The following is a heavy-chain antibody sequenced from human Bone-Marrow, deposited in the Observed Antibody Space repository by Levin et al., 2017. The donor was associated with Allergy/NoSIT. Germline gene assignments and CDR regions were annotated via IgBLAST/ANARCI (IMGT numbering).Heavy chain of an antibody. CDR2: INPNSGGT. V-gene: IGHV1-2*06. D-gene: IGHD3-22*01. Sequence: GESLKISCKASGYTFSDFYLYWVRQAPGQGLEWMGRINPNSGGTNYAQKFQGRVTMTRDTSISTAYMELTRLKSDDTAVYFCARDHLITTRGKRWGGVVRDYWGQGTLVTVSS. J-gene: IGHJ4*02. CDR3: ARDHLITTRGKRWGGVVRDY. CDR1: GYTFSDFY.